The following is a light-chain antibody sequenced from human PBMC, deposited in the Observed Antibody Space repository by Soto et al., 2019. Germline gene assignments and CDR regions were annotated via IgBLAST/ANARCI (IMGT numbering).Light chain of an antibody. J-gene: IGLJ1*01. V-gene: IGLV2-14*01. Sequence: QSVLTQPASVSGSPGQSITISCTGTSSDVCGYNYVSWYQQHPGKAPKLMIYEVSNRPSGVSNRFSGSKSGNTASLTISGLQAEDEADYYCSSYTSSSTPYVFGTGNKLTVL. CDR2: EVS. CDR3: SSYTSSSTPYV. CDR1: SSDVCGYNY.